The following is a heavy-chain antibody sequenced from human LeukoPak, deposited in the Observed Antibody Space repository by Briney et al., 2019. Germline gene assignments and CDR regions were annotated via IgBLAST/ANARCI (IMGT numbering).Heavy chain of an antibody. CDR2: ISSSSSTI. J-gene: IGHJ4*02. CDR3: ASGRCSSTSCQRDNDY. D-gene: IGHD2-2*01. V-gene: IGHV3-48*04. CDR1: GFTFSSYS. Sequence: GGSLRLSCAASGFTFSSYSMNWVRQAPGKGLEGVSYISSSSSTIYYADSVKGRFTISRENAKNSLYLQMNSLRAEDTAVYYCASGRCSSTSCQRDNDYWGQGTLVTVSS.